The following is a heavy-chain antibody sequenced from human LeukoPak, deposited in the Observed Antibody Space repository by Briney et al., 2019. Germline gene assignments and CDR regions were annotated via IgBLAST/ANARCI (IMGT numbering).Heavy chain of an antibody. CDR1: GGSISSYY. CDR2: IYTSGST. D-gene: IGHD2-15*01. Sequence: SETLSLTCTVSGGSISSYYWSWIRQPAGKGLEWIGRIYTSGSTNYNPSLKSRVTISVDTSKNQFSLKLSSVTAADTAVYYCARDWGYCSGGGCYFWFDPWGRGTLVTVSS. CDR3: ARDWGYCSGGGCYFWFDP. J-gene: IGHJ5*02. V-gene: IGHV4-4*07.